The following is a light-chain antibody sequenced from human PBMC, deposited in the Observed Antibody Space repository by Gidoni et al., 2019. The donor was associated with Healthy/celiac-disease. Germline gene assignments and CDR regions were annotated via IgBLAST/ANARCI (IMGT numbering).Light chain of an antibody. CDR3: QQYHNWPPLT. J-gene: IGKJ4*01. CDR1: QSVSSN. CDR2: GAS. Sequence: EIVMTQSPATLSVSPGERATLSCRASQSVSSNLAWYQQQPGQAPRLLIYGASTRATGIPARFSGSGSGTEFTLTISSLQSEDFAVYYCQQYHNWPPLTFXGXTKVEIK. V-gene: IGKV3-15*01.